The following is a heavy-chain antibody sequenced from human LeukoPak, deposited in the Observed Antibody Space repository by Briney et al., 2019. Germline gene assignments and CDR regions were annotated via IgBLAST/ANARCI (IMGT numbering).Heavy chain of an antibody. CDR1: GGSISSGGYY. CDR3: ARSSPGIAVAGSPRFDY. CDR2: IYHSGSS. Sequence: SETLSLTCTVSGGSISSGGYYWSWIRQPPGKGLEWIGNIYHSGSSYCNPSLRSRVTISADRSKNQFSLKLSSVTAADTAVYYCARSSPGIAVAGSPRFDYWGQGTLVTVSS. D-gene: IGHD6-19*01. V-gene: IGHV4-30-2*01. J-gene: IGHJ4*02.